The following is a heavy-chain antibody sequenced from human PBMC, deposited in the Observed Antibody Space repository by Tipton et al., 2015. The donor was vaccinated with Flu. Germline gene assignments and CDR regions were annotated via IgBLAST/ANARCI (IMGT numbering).Heavy chain of an antibody. CDR1: GGSISSGGYY. Sequence: LRLSCTVSGGSISSGGYYWSWIRQHPGKGLEWIGYIYYSGSTYYNPSLKSRVTISVDTSKNQFSLKLSPVTAADTAVYYCARDRGYYGSGSYYNVGWFDPWGQGTLVTVSS. CDR2: IYYSGST. V-gene: IGHV4-31*03. J-gene: IGHJ5*02. CDR3: ARDRGYYGSGSYYNVGWFDP. D-gene: IGHD3-10*01.